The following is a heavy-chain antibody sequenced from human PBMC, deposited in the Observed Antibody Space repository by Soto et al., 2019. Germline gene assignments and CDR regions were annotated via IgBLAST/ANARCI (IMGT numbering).Heavy chain of an antibody. J-gene: IGHJ5*02. CDR2: INPKTRGT. CDR3: ARVTPKAGNWFDP. CDR1: GYTFTEYF. V-gene: IGHV1-2*02. Sequence: GASVKVSCKASGYTFTEYFIHWVRQAPGQGFEWMGWINPKTRGTNYAQKFQGRVTMTRDTSNSTAYMELRGLKSDDTAVYYCARVTPKAGNWFDPWGQGTLVTVSS.